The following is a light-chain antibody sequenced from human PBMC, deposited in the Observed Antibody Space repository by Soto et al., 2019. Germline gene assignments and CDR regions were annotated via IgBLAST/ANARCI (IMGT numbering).Light chain of an antibody. J-gene: IGKJ4*01. Sequence: EIVLTQSPGTLSLSPGERATLSCRASQSVSSTYLAWYQQKPGQAPRPLIYGASSRATGIPDRFSGSASGTDFTLTISRLEPEDFAVYFCQQYANSPLTFGGGTKVDIK. V-gene: IGKV3-20*01. CDR3: QQYANSPLT. CDR2: GAS. CDR1: QSVSSTY.